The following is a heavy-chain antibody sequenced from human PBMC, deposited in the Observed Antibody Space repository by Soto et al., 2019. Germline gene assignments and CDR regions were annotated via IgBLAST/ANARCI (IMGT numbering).Heavy chain of an antibody. J-gene: IGHJ4*02. CDR1: GGTFSSYA. V-gene: IGHV1-69*13. Sequence: ASVKVSCKASGGTFSSYAISWVRQAPGQGLEWMGGIIPIFGTANYAQKFQGRVTITADESTSTAYMELSSLRSEDTAVYYCARLVLDWNLGWPFDYWGQGTLVTVSS. CDR3: ARLVLDWNLGWPFDY. CDR2: IIPIFGTA. D-gene: IGHD1-7*01.